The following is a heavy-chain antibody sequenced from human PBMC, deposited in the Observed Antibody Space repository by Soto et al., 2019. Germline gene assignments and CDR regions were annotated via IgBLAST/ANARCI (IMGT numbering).Heavy chain of an antibody. CDR2: IWYDGSNK. CDR3: ARGSGGRSYYYYYGMDV. CDR1: GFTFSSYG. V-gene: IGHV3-33*01. Sequence: HVQVVESGGGVVKPGRSLRLSCAASGFTFSSYGMHWVRQAPGKGLEWVAVIWYDGSNKYYADSVKGRFTISRDNSKNTLYLQMNSLRAEDTAVYYCARGSGGRSYYYYYGMDVWGQGTTVTVSS. D-gene: IGHD2-15*01. J-gene: IGHJ6*02.